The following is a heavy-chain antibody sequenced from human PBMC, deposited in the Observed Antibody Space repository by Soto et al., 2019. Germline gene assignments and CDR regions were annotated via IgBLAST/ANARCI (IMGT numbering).Heavy chain of an antibody. V-gene: IGHV3-48*03. J-gene: IGHJ3*02. Sequence: EVQLVESGGGLVQPGGSLRLSCAASGFTFSSYEMNWVRQAPGKGLEWVSYISGSGSTIYYADSVKGRFTISRDNAKNYLYQQMNSLRAEDTAVYYCARERPIESTSSGGGAFDIWGQGTMVTVSS. CDR2: ISGSGSTI. CDR3: ARERPIESTSSGGGAFDI. CDR1: GFTFSSYE. D-gene: IGHD6-6*01.